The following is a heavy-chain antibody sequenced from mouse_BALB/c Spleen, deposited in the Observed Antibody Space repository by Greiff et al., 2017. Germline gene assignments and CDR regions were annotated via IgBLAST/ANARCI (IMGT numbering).Heavy chain of an antibody. CDR2: INPGSGGT. CDR1: GYAFTNYL. D-gene: IGHD2-3*01. CDR3: ARGDGYYGFAY. V-gene: IGHV1-54*01. Sequence: VQLQESGAELVRPGTSVKVSCKASGYAFTNYLIEWVKQRPGQGLEWIGVINPGSGGTNYNEKFKGKATLTADKSSSTAYMQLSSLTSDDSAVYFCARGDGYYGFAYWGQGTLVTVSA. J-gene: IGHJ3*01.